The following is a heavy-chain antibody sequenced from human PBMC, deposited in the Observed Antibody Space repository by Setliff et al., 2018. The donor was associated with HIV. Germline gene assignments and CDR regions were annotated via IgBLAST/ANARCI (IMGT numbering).Heavy chain of an antibody. V-gene: IGHV4-61*09. CDR1: GGSISSGSYY. D-gene: IGHD3-22*01. CDR3: ARVGYYFVTSGYPAIEY. CDR2: IYTSGST. J-gene: IGHJ4*02. Sequence: SETLSLTCTVSGGSISSGSYYWSWIRQPAGKGLEWIGHIYTSGSTNYNPSLKSRVTISVDTSKNQFSLSLTSVTAADTAVYYCARVGYYFVTSGYPAIEYWGQGTLVTVSS.